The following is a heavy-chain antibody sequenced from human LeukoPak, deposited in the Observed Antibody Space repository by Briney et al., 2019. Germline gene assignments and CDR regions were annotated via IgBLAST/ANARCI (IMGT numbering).Heavy chain of an antibody. CDR1: GFTVSSNY. Sequence: RGSLRLSCAASGFTVSSNYMSWVRQAPGKGLEWVSVIYSAGSTYYADSVKGRFTISRDNSKNTVYLQMNSLRAEDTAVYYCARALVAAAGKSFDYWGQGTLVTVSS. J-gene: IGHJ4*02. CDR3: ARALVAAAGKSFDY. D-gene: IGHD6-13*01. CDR2: IYSAGST. V-gene: IGHV3-53*01.